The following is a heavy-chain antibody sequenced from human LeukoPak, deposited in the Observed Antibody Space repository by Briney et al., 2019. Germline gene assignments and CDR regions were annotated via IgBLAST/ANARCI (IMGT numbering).Heavy chain of an antibody. V-gene: IGHV3-33*08. CDR1: EFTFSTYG. Sequence: GGSLRLSCAASEFTFSTYGMHWVRQAPGKGLEWVAVIWYDGSNKYYADSVKGRFTISRDNSKNTLYLQMNSLRAEDTAVYYCASWAAAGTDYWGQGTLVTVSS. J-gene: IGHJ4*02. CDR3: ASWAAAGTDY. D-gene: IGHD6-13*01. CDR2: IWYDGSNK.